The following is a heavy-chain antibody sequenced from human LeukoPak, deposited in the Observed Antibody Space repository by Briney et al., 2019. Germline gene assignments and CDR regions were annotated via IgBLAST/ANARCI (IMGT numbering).Heavy chain of an antibody. CDR2: ISYDGSSK. Sequence: TGGSLRLSCAASGFTFSSYGMHWVRQAPGKGLEWVAVISYDGSSKYYADSVKGRFTISRDNSKNTLYLQMNSLRAEDTAMYYCAKDLGYGGNPFDPWGQGTLVTVSS. V-gene: IGHV3-30*18. J-gene: IGHJ5*02. CDR3: AKDLGYGGNPFDP. D-gene: IGHD4-23*01. CDR1: GFTFSSYG.